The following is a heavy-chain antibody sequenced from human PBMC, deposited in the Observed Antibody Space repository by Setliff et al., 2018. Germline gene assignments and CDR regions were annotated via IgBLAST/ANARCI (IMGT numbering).Heavy chain of an antibody. CDR1: GYTFKTYG. J-gene: IGHJ4*02. Sequence: ASVKVSCKASGYTFKTYGFTWVRQAPGQGLEWMGWISPYNGNTNPAQKFQGRVTMTTDTSTSTAYMELKSLRYDDTAVYYCAVGEMAGVGYRKDYWGQGTLVTVSS. D-gene: IGHD3-16*01. CDR2: ISPYNGNT. CDR3: AVGEMAGVGYRKDY. V-gene: IGHV1-18*01.